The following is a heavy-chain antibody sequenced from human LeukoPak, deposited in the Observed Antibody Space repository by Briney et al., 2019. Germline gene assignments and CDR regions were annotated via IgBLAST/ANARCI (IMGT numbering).Heavy chain of an antibody. V-gene: IGHV4-59*12. CDR1: GGSISSYY. CDR3: ARLGGSYYGDFDY. CDR2: IYYSGST. Sequence: SETLSLTCTVSGGSISSYYWSWIRQPPGKGLEWIGYIYYSGSTNYNPSLKSRVTISADTSKNQFSLKLSSVTAADTAVYYCARLGGSYYGDFDYWGQGTLVTVSS. J-gene: IGHJ4*02. D-gene: IGHD1-26*01.